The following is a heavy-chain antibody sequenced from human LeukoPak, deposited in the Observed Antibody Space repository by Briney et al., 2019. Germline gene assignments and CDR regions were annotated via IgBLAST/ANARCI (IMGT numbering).Heavy chain of an antibody. CDR2: IRQDGGEK. CDR3: ARDGTAPGLYFDL. CDR1: GFTFSSYS. D-gene: IGHD6-13*01. J-gene: IGHJ4*01. Sequence: TGGSLRLSCAASGFTFSSYSMNWVRQAPGKGLEWVASIRQDGGEKSYVDSVKGRFTISRDNTKNSLYLQMSSLWAEDTAVYYCARDGTAPGLYFDLWGRGTLVTVSS. V-gene: IGHV3-7*01.